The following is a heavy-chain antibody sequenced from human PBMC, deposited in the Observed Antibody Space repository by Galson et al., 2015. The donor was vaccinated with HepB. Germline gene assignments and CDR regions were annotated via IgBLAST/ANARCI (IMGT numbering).Heavy chain of an antibody. CDR3: AKGDVWGSAALNYGMDV. D-gene: IGHD3-16*01. J-gene: IGHJ6*02. Sequence: SLRLSCAASGFTFNSYAMTWVRQAPGKGLEWVAAIGGGGSTSYAESVKGRFTISRDNSKNMVFLQMDSLRAEETAVYYCAKGDVWGSAALNYGMDVWGQGTTVTVSS. V-gene: IGHV3-23*01. CDR2: IGGGGST. CDR1: GFTFNSYA.